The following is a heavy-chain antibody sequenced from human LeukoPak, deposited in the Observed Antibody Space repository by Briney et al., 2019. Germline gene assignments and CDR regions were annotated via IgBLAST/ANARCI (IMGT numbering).Heavy chain of an antibody. J-gene: IGHJ4*02. Sequence: GGSLRLSCAASGYTFSSYSMNWVRQAPGKGLEWVSGIRGSGGSTYYTDSVKGRFTISRDNSKNTLYLQMNSLRAEDTAVYYCAKVIYDFWSGYINWGQGTLVTVSS. CDR2: IRGSGGST. V-gene: IGHV3-23*01. CDR1: GYTFSSYS. CDR3: AKVIYDFWSGYIN. D-gene: IGHD3-3*01.